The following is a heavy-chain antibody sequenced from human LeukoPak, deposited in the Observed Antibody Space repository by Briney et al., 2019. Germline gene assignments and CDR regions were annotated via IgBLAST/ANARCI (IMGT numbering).Heavy chain of an antibody. D-gene: IGHD3-16*01. J-gene: IGHJ4*02. V-gene: IGHV3-23*01. CDR2: ITSSGDDT. CDR1: GFSSRNYA. Sequence: GGSLRLTCAVSGFSSRNYAMSWVRQAPRKGLEWVSSITSSGDDTFYAASVKGRFTISRDNTWDTVFLHMNSLRADDTAVYYCAFDWGFDYWGQGTLVTVSS. CDR3: AFDWGFDY.